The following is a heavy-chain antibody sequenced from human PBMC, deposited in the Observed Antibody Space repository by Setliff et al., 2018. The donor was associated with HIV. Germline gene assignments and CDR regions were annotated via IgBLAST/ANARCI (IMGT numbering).Heavy chain of an antibody. CDR2: INAANGNT. CDR1: RYTFSTYA. Sequence: ASVKVSCKASRYTFSTYAFHWVRQAPGQRLEWMGWINAANGNTKYSQKFQGRVTIIRDTSASTAYMELSRLRSDDTAVYYCARDERDYDFWNGYAYYMDVWGKGTTVTVSS. V-gene: IGHV1-3*01. CDR3: ARDERDYDFWNGYAYYMDV. J-gene: IGHJ6*03. D-gene: IGHD3-3*01.